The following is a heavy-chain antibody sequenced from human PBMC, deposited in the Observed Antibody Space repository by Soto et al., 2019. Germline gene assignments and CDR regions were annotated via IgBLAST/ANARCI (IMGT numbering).Heavy chain of an antibody. CDR1: GGSVRSSSYY. Sequence: SETLSLTCTVSGGSVRSSSYYWGWVRQPPGKGLEWIGSVYYSGSTYYNPSLESRVTISVDKSKNQFSLKLMSLSAADTAVYYCGRLEGLATISYYFYYWGQGALVTVSP. CDR2: VYYSGST. CDR3: GRLEGLATISYYFYY. D-gene: IGHD3-9*01. J-gene: IGHJ4*02. V-gene: IGHV4-39*01.